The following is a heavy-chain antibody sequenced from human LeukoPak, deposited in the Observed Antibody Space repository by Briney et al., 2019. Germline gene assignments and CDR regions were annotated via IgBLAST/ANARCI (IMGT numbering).Heavy chain of an antibody. CDR3: ASGADAFETSGDYFDY. CDR2: IYSSGST. CDR1: GASIDTYH. D-gene: IGHD7-27*01. V-gene: IGHV4-4*07. Sequence: SETLSLTCTVSGASIDTYHWNWIRQPAGKGLEWIGRIYSSGSTNYNPPLKGRVTMSVETSTNQVSLKVTSVTAADTAVYYCASGADAFETSGDYFDYWGQGTLVTVSS. J-gene: IGHJ4*02.